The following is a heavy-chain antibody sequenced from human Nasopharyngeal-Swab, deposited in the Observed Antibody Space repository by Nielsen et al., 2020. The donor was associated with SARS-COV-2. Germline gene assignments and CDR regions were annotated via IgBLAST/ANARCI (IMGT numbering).Heavy chain of an antibody. D-gene: IGHD2-15*01. V-gene: IGHV3-74*01. J-gene: IGHJ5*02. Sequence: GGSLRLSCAASGFTFSSYWMHWVRQAPGKGLVWVSRINSDGSSTSYADSVKGRFTISRDNAKNTLYLQMNSLRAEDTAVYYCARGYIVVVVAATQTPLWWFDPWGQGTLVTVSS. CDR3: ARGYIVVVVAATQTPLWWFDP. CDR1: GFTFSSYW. CDR2: INSDGSST.